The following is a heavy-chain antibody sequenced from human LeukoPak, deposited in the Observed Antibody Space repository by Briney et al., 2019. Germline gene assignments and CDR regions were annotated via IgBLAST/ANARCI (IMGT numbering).Heavy chain of an antibody. CDR1: GGSFSGYY. J-gene: IGHJ6*03. V-gene: IGHV4-34*01. CDR3: ARAHYYGSGSYYRMNYYYYMDV. CDR2: INHSGST. D-gene: IGHD3-10*01. Sequence: PSETLSLTCAVYGGSFSGYYWSWIRQPPGKGLEWIGEINHSGSTNYNPSLKSRVTISVDTSKNQFSLKLSSVTAADTAVYYCARAHYYGSGSYYRMNYYYYMDVWGEGTTVTVSS.